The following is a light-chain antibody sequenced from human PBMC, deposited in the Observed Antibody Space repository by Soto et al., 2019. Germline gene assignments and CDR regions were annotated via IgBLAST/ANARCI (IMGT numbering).Light chain of an antibody. CDR1: SSDVGGYNY. CDR3: SSYTTSNTRQIV. V-gene: IGLV2-14*03. J-gene: IGLJ1*01. Sequence: QSAVSQPGSVCRSRGQSITISCTGTSSDVGGYNYVSWYQHHPGKAPKLIIYDVSNRPSGVSIRFSGSKSDNTASLTISGLQPEDEADYHCSSYTTSNTRQIVFGTGTKVTVL. CDR2: DVS.